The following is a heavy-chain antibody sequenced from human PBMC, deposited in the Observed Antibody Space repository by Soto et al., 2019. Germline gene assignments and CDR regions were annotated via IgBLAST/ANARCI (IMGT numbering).Heavy chain of an antibody. CDR2: IHPDGGHT. V-gene: IGHV1-46*01. Sequence: ASVKVSCKASGYTFTNYYVQWVRQAPGQGLEWMGVIHPDGGHTTYSQKFQDRVTMTRDTFTNTIYMELSSLRSVDTAVYYCARGDNDYWRQGTPVTVSS. CDR1: GYTFTNYY. CDR3: ARGDNDY. J-gene: IGHJ4*02.